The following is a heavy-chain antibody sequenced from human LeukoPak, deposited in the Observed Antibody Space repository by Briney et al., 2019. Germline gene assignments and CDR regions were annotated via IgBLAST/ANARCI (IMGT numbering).Heavy chain of an antibody. Sequence: SVKVSCKASGGTFSSYAISWVRQAPGQGLEWMGGIIPIFGTANYAQKFQGRATITADKSTSTAYMELSSLRSEDTAVYYCARDGPYSGYDFFYWGQGTLVTVSS. V-gene: IGHV1-69*06. CDR3: ARDGPYSGYDFFY. D-gene: IGHD5-12*01. CDR2: IIPIFGTA. J-gene: IGHJ4*02. CDR1: GGTFSSYA.